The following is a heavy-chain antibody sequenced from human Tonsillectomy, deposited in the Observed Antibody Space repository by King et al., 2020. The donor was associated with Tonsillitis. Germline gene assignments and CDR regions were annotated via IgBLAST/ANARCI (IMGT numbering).Heavy chain of an antibody. V-gene: IGHV3-64D*06. CDR1: GFTFSNFG. CDR3: VPEIYGATTGGWLFDP. J-gene: IGHJ5*02. CDR2: ISHDEIYT. Sequence: VQLVESGGGLVQPGESLRLSCSASGFTFSNFGMHWIRQAPEKGLEFVSVISHDEIYTNYADSVKGRFTISRDNSKNTLYLQMSSLRPEDTALYYCVPEIYGATTGGWLFDPWGQGTLVTVSS. D-gene: IGHD2-8*02.